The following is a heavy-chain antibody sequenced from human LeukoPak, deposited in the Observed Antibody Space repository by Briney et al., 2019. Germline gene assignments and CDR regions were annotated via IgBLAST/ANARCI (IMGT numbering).Heavy chain of an antibody. CDR1: GGTFTTYS. V-gene: IGHV1-69*04. CDR3: ARAGVVVAAPFDY. D-gene: IGHD2-15*01. J-gene: IGHJ4*02. Sequence: SVKVSCKASGGTFTTYSISWVRQAPGQGLEWMGRTIPLLRMTNYAQRFQGRVTITADKSTSTAYMELSSLRSEDTAVYYCARAGVVVAAPFDYWGQGTLVTVSS. CDR2: TIPLLRMT.